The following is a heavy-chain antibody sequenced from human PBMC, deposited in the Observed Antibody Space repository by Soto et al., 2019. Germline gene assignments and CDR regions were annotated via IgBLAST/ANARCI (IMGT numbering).Heavy chain of an antibody. CDR2: ISSSSSYI. J-gene: IGHJ3*02. CDR3: ARDSFPAAIFWLPGLGTPHAFDI. V-gene: IGHV3-21*01. D-gene: IGHD3-9*01. CDR1: GFTFSSYS. Sequence: EVQLVESGGGLVKPGGSLRLSCAASGFTFSSYSMNWVRQAPGKGLEWVSSISSSSSYIYYADSVKGRFTISRDNAKNSLYLQMNSLRAEDTAVYYCARDSFPAAIFWLPGLGTPHAFDIWGQGTMVTVSS.